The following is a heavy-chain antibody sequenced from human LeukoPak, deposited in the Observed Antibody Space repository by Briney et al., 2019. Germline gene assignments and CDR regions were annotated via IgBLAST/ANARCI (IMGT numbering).Heavy chain of an antibody. CDR3: ATAFTFGGVIVPFDP. D-gene: IGHD3-16*02. J-gene: IGHJ5*02. CDR2: IYYSGTT. V-gene: IGHV4-39*01. CDR1: GDSISSSSYY. Sequence: SETLSLTCTVSGDSISSSSYYWGWIRQPPGKGLEWIGSIYYSGTTYYNPSLKSRVTIYLDTSKNQFSLKLSSVTAADTAVYYCATAFTFGGVIVPFDPWGQGTLVTVSS.